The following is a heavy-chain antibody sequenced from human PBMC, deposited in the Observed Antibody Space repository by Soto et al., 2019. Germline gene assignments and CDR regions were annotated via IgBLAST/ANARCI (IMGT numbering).Heavy chain of an antibody. CDR3: ARGRYGDY. CDR1: GYTFTSYG. CDR2: ISAHNGNT. V-gene: IGHV1-18*01. D-gene: IGHD1-1*01. J-gene: IGHJ4*02. Sequence: QVHLVQSGAEVRKPGASVKVSCKGSGYTFTSYGITWVRQAPGQGLEWMGWISAHNGNTNYAQKLQGRVTVTRDTATSTAYMELRSLRSDDTSVYYCARGRYGDYWGQGALVTVSS.